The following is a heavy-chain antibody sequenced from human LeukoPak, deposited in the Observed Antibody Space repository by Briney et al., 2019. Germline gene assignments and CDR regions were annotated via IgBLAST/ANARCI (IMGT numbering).Heavy chain of an antibody. CDR1: GFTFSSYG. CDR3: ARGQPGVAAAGNLDY. V-gene: IGHV3-30*03. D-gene: IGHD6-13*01. CDR2: ISYDGSNK. J-gene: IGHJ4*02. Sequence: PGRSLRLSCAASGFTFSSYGMHWVRQAPGKGLEWVAVISYDGSNKYYADSVKGRFTISRDTSKNTLFLQMNSLRAEDTAVYYCARGQPGVAAAGNLDYWGQGTLVTVSS.